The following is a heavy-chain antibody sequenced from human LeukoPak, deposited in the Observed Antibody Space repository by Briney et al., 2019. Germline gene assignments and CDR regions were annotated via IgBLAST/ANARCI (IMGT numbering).Heavy chain of an antibody. Sequence: PSETLSLTCTVSGGSISSGGYYWSWIQQPPGKGLEWIGYIYHSGSTYYNPSLKSRVTISVDRSKNQFSLKLSSVTAADTAVYYCARDLFAFRPPVYNSGYYYYMDVWGKGTTVTVSS. CDR3: ARDLFAFRPPVYNSGYYYYMDV. CDR2: IYHSGST. D-gene: IGHD6-19*01. J-gene: IGHJ6*03. V-gene: IGHV4-30-2*01. CDR1: GGSISSGGYY.